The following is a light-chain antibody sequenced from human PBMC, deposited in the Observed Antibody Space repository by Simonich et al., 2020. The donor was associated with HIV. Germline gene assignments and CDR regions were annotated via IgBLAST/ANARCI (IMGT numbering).Light chain of an antibody. CDR1: QSLLHSDGKTY. CDR3: MQGLLPYT. CDR2: EAS. J-gene: IGKJ2*01. Sequence: DIGMTQTPLSLSVIPGQPASFSCKSSQSLLHSDGKTYLYWYLQRPGQSPQLLIYEASSRFSGVPDRFSGSGSGTDFTLKISRVETEDVGVYYCMQGLLPYTFGQGTKLEIK. V-gene: IGKV2-29*02.